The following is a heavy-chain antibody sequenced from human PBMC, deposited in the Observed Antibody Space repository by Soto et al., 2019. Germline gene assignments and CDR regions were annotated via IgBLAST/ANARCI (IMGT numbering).Heavy chain of an antibody. CDR3: AKERVTTTSFDY. CDR1: GFSFTTFP. V-gene: IGHV3-23*01. CDR2: ISGNGGRT. Sequence: AGSLRPSCASSGFSFTTFPLNRVRQAPGKGLEWVSDISGNGGRTNYADSVKGRFTISRDNSKNTLYLQMNTVRAEDTAVYYCAKERVTTTSFDYWGQGTLVTVSS. J-gene: IGHJ4*02. D-gene: IGHD4-17*01.